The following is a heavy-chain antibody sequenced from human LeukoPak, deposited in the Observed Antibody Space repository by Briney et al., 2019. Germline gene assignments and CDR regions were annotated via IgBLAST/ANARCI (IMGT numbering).Heavy chain of an antibody. V-gene: IGHV3-21*01. CDR3: ARDPESGYDIYMDV. CDR2: ISSSSSYI. J-gene: IGHJ6*03. CDR1: GFTFSSYS. Sequence: GGSLRLSCAASGFTFSSYSMNWVRQAPGKGREWVSSISSSSSYIYYADSVKGRFTISRDNAKNSLYLQMNSLRAEDTAVYYCARDPESGYDIYMDVWGKGTTVTVSS. D-gene: IGHD5-12*01.